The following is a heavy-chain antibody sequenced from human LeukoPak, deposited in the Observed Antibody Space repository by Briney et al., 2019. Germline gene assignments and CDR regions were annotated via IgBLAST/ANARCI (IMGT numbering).Heavy chain of an antibody. CDR3: AKEDSSGYYSRYYFDY. CDR1: GFTFGIYA. CDR2: ISGSGSTT. J-gene: IGHJ4*02. Sequence: GGSLRLSCAASGFTFGIYAMSWVRQAPGKGLEWVSGISGSGSTTDYADSVKGRFTISRDNAKNTFYLQMNSLRAEDTAVYYCAKEDSSGYYSRYYFDYWGQGTLVTVSS. D-gene: IGHD3-22*01. V-gene: IGHV3-23*01.